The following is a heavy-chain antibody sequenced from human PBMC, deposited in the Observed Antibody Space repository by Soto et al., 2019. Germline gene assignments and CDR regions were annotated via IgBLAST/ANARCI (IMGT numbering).Heavy chain of an antibody. CDR1: GNTFTSYG. J-gene: IGHJ5*02. CDR3: ARIQGFYFGSGSHHWFDP. CDR2: ISTYNANT. Sequence: GASVKVSCKIYGNTFTSYGISWVRQAPGQGLEWMGWISTYNANTDYEQKLKGRVTMTTDTSTSTDNIELRSLRSDDTAVYYFARIQGFYFGSGSHHWFDPWGQGTLVTVSS. D-gene: IGHD3-10*01. V-gene: IGHV1-18*01.